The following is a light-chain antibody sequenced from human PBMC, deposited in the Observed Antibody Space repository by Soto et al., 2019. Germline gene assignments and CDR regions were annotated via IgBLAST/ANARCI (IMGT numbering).Light chain of an antibody. CDR3: QQRSNWPTT. J-gene: IGKJ3*01. Sequence: EIVLTQSPATLSLSPGERATLSCRASQSVSSYLAWYQQKPGQAPRLLIYDASNRATGIPARFSGSGSGTEFTLTISSLEPEDFAVYYCQQRSNWPTTFGQGTKVDIK. CDR2: DAS. CDR1: QSVSSY. V-gene: IGKV3-11*01.